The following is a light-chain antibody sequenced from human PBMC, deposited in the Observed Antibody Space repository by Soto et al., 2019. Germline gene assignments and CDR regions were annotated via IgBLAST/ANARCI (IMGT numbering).Light chain of an antibody. CDR2: EVS. CDR3: GSYTGSIYV. CDR1: SSHVSDYYR. Sequence: QSVLAQPPSVSGSPGQSVTISCTGTSSHVSDYYRFSWYQQHPGKAPKLMICEVSNRPSGVSSRFSGSKSGNTASLTISGLQAEDEADYYCGSYTGSIYVFGTGTKVTVL. V-gene: IGLV2-14*01. J-gene: IGLJ1*01.